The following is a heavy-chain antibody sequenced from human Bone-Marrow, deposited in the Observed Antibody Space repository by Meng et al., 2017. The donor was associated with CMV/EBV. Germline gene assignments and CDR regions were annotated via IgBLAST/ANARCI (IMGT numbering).Heavy chain of an antibody. Sequence: TLMEAGPALAKPNQPPTLTCPFSGFSFSTSGVGVGGIRQPPGKALESLALIYWDDYKRYSPSLMSRLTITKDTSKNQVVLTMTNMDPVDTATYYCAHSTPRPGWIAYWGQGTLVTVSS. CDR1: GFSFSTSGVG. D-gene: IGHD6-6*01. CDR2: IYWDDYK. V-gene: IGHV2-5*02. CDR3: AHSTPRPGWIAY. J-gene: IGHJ4*02.